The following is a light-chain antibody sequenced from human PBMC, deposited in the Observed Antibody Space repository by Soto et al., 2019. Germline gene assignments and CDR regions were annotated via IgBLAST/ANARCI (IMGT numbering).Light chain of an antibody. V-gene: IGLV1-44*01. CDR3: AAWDDSLNGLWV. J-gene: IGLJ3*02. Sequence: QSVLTQPPSASGTPGQRVTISCSGSSSNIGTNTVNWYQQLPGTAPKLLIYDNNQRPSGVPDRFSGSKSGTSASLAISGLQSEDEADYYCAAWDDSLNGLWVFGGGTKLNVL. CDR1: SSNIGTNT. CDR2: DNN.